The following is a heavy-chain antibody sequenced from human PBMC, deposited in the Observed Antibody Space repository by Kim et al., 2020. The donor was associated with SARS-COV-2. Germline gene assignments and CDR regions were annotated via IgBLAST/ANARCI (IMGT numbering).Heavy chain of an antibody. J-gene: IGHJ4*02. D-gene: IGHD3-10*01. V-gene: IGHV3-11*05. CDR1: GFTFSDYY. CDR3: ARENSGALSGGFDY. Sequence: GGSLRLSCAASGFTFSDYYMSWIRQAPGKGLEWVSYISSSSSYTNYADSVKGRFTISRDNAKNSLYLQMNSLRAEDTALYYCARENSGALSGGFDYWGQGTLVTVSS. CDR2: ISSSSSYT.